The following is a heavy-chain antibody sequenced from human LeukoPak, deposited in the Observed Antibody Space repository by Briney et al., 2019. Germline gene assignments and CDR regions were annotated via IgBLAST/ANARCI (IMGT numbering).Heavy chain of an antibody. J-gene: IGHJ3*02. CDR2: ISSSSYI. CDR1: GFTFSSYT. V-gene: IGHV3-21*06. D-gene: IGHD3-9*01. Sequence: GGSLRLSCAASGFTFSSYTMNWVRQAPGKGLEWVSSISSSSYIYYADSLKGRFTISRDNAKNSLYLQMNSLRAEDTAVYYCARDTYDILTGYYKWAFDIWGQGTMVTVSS. CDR3: ARDTYDILTGYYKWAFDI.